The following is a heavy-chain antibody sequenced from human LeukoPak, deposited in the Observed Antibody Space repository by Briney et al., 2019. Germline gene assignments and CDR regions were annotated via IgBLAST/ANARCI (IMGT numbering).Heavy chain of an antibody. J-gene: IGHJ6*02. V-gene: IGHV4-59*01. CDR1: GGTISTYY. D-gene: IGHD2-15*01. CDR3: ARGGALPSYYYGMDV. Sequence: ASETLSLTCTVSGGTISTYYWNWIRQPPGKGLEWIGYIYYSGSTNYNPSLKDRVTMSVDTSKNHFSLNLSSVTAADTAVYYCARGGALPSYYYGMDVWGQGTTVTVSS. CDR2: IYYSGST.